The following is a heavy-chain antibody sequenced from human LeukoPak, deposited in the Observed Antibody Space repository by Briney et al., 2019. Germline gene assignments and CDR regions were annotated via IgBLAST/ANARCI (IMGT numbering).Heavy chain of an antibody. V-gene: IGHV3-23*01. J-gene: IGHJ4*02. CDR1: GFTVSSNY. Sequence: GGSLRLSCAASGFTVSSNYMSWVRQAPGKGLEWVSAISGSGGSTYYADSVKGRFTISRDNSKNTLYLQMNSLRAEDTAVYYCAKKGRGYYDSSGYYSFDYWGQGTLVTVSS. D-gene: IGHD3-22*01. CDR3: AKKGRGYYDSSGYYSFDY. CDR2: ISGSGGST.